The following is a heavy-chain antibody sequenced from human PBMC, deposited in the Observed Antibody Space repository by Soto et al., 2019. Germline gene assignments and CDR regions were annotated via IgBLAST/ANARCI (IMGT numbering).Heavy chain of an antibody. J-gene: IGHJ5*02. CDR1: GFTFSRYAM. CDR2: IYHSGGT. Sequence: GSLRLSCAGSGFTFSRYAMNWVRQAPGKGLAWIGEIYHSGGTNYNPSLKSRVTISVDKSKNQFSLKLSSVTAADTAVYYCARSMAEAVPAANSLLSWGQGSLVTVSS. CDR3: ARSMAEAVPAANSLLS. D-gene: IGHD2-2*01. V-gene: IGHV4-4*02.